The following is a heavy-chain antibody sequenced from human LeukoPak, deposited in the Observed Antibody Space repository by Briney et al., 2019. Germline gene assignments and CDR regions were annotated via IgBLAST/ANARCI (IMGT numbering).Heavy chain of an antibody. CDR2: INPYSGAI. Sequence: GAPVKVSCKSSGFTFTDEYIHWVRQAPGQGLEWMGWINPYSGAINYAQKFQGRVTMTRGTSISTAYMELNRLTFDDTALYYCAGGITGGDFWGQGTLVTASS. CDR3: AGGITGGDF. CDR1: GFTFTDEY. D-gene: IGHD1-14*01. V-gene: IGHV1-2*02. J-gene: IGHJ4*02.